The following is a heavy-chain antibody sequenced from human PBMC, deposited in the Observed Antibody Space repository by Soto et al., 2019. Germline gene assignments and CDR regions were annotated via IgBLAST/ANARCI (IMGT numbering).Heavy chain of an antibody. D-gene: IGHD3-3*01. CDR2: TSARGST. V-gene: IGHV4-31*03. J-gene: IGHJ5*02. CDR3: ATRITIFGLLIRPFGP. CDR1: GGSSTKHGYS. Sequence: PSEILSLTCTVSGGSSTKHGYSWTRIRQHPGKGLESIGYTSARGSTYYNPSLKSRVSISVGTSKNQCSLRLSSVTAADTAVYYWATRITIFGLLIRPFGPSGQRTQVPVSS.